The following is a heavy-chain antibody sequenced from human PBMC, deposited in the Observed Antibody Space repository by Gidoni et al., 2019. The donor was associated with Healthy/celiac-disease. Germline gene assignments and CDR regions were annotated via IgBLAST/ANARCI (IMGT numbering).Heavy chain of an antibody. CDR3: ARDSGYSGYDWIVGYYYYYYGMDV. CDR2: LSSSSSTI. Sequence: EVQLVESGGGLVQPGGSLRLSCAASGFTFSSHSMNGVRTAPGKGLGWVSYLSSSSSTIYYADSVKGRFTISRDNAKNSLYLQMNSLRAEDTAVYYCARDSGYSGYDWIVGYYYYYYGMDVWGQGTTVTVSS. J-gene: IGHJ6*02. CDR1: GFTFSSHS. D-gene: IGHD5-12*01. V-gene: IGHV3-48*01.